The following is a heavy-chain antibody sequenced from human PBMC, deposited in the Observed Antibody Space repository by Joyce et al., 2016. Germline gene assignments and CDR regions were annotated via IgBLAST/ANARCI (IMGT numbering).Heavy chain of an antibody. V-gene: IGHV3-7*01. CDR1: GFTFSGNS. CDR3: ARGKAFDV. Sequence: EVQLVESGGGLVQPGGSLRLSCAASGFTFSGNSMSWLRQAPGGGLEWVANIKQDGSAVYYLDSVKGRFTVSRDNGRSLVHLQMVSPRVEDTALYYCARGKAFDVWGQGTMVTVSS. J-gene: IGHJ3*01. CDR2: IKQDGSAV.